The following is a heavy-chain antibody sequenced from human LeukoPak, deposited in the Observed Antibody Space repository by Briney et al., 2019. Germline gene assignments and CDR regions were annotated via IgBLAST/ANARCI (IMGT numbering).Heavy chain of an antibody. D-gene: IGHD6-13*01. CDR2: INHSGST. CDR3: ARDGAAAGTSYFDY. Sequence: SETLSLTCAVYGGSFSGYYWSWIRQPPGKGLEWIGEINHSGSTNYNPSLKSRVTISVDTSKNQFSLKLSSVTAADTAVYYCARDGAAAGTSYFDYWGQGTLVTVSS. CDR1: GGSFSGYY. J-gene: IGHJ4*02. V-gene: IGHV4-34*01.